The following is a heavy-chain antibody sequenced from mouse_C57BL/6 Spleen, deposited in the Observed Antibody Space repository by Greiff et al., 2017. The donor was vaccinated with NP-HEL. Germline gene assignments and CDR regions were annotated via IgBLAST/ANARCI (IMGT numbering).Heavy chain of an antibody. CDR3: TVYYGSSYGDFDY. CDR2: IRNKANNHAT. D-gene: IGHD1-1*01. CDR1: GFTFSDAW. Sequence: EVMLVESGGGLVQPGGSMKLSCAASGFTFSDAWMDWVRQSPEKGLEWVAEIRNKANNHATYYAESVKGRFTISRDDSKSSVYLQMNSLRAEDTGIYYCTVYYGSSYGDFDYWGQGTTLTVSS. V-gene: IGHV6-6*01. J-gene: IGHJ2*01.